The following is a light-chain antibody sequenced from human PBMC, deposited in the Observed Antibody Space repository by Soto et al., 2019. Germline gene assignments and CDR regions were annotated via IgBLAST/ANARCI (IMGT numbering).Light chain of an antibody. Sequence: EIVMTQSPATLSVSPGERATLSCRASQSVGSNLAWYQQRPGQAPRLLIYGASTRATGIPARFSGSGSGTEFTLTISSLQSEDFAVYFCQRYNNWLITFGQGTRLETK. J-gene: IGKJ5*01. CDR3: QRYNNWLIT. V-gene: IGKV3-15*01. CDR2: GAS. CDR1: QSVGSN.